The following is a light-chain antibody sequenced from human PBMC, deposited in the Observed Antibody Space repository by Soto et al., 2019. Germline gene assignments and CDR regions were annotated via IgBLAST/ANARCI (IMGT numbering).Light chain of an antibody. J-gene: IGKJ1*01. V-gene: IGKV1-39*01. CDR3: QQYGSSPRT. CDR2: AAS. Sequence: DIQMTQSPSSLSASVGDRFTITCRASQSISSYLNWYQQKPGKAPKLLIYAASSLQSGVPSRFSGSGSGTDFTLTISSLQPEDFAVYYCQQYGSSPRTFGQGTKVDI. CDR1: QSISSY.